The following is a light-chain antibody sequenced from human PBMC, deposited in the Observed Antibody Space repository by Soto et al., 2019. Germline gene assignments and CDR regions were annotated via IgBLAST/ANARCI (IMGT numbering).Light chain of an antibody. V-gene: IGLV2-14*03. Sequence: QSVLTQPASVSGSPGQSITISCTGTSSDVGRYTYVSWYQQHPGKAPKLMIYEVDNRPSGVSNRFSGSKSGNTASLTISGLQAEDEADYYCCSYAGSYTFVFGIGTKVTVL. CDR1: SSDVGRYTY. CDR3: CSYAGSYTFV. CDR2: EVD. J-gene: IGLJ1*01.